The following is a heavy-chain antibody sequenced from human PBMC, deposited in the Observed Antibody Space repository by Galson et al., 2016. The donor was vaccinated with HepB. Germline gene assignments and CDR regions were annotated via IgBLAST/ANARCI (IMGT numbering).Heavy chain of an antibody. D-gene: IGHD1-26*01. CDR1: GGTFSSYS. CDR3: ARAARGIIIRDACDL. V-gene: IGHV1-69*13. Sequence: SVKVSCKASGGTFSSYSVSWVRQAPGQGLEWMGGIIFMFATATYAQKFHGRLTITADESPSTAYMGLSSLRSEATAMYYCARAARGIIIRDACDLWGQGTKVTVSS. J-gene: IGHJ3*01. CDR2: IIFMFATA.